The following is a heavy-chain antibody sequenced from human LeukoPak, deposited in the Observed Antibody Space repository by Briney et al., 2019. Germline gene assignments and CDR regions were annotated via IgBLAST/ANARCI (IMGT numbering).Heavy chain of an antibody. CDR1: GGSFSGYY. D-gene: IGHD1-26*01. Sequence: SETLSLTCAVYGGSFSGYYWSWIRQPPGKGLEWIGEINHSGSTNYNPSLKSRVTISVDTSKNQFSLKLSSVTAADTAVYYCASGSYFYSAFDIWGQGTMVTVSS. J-gene: IGHJ3*02. V-gene: IGHV4-34*01. CDR2: INHSGST. CDR3: ASGSYFYSAFDI.